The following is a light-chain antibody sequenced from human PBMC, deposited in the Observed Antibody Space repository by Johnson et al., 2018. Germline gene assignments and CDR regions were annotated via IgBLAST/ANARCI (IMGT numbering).Light chain of an antibody. CDR3: GTWDSSLSAGNV. J-gene: IGLJ1*01. CDR1: SSNIGNHY. CDR2: ENN. Sequence: QSVLTQPPSVSAAPGQKVTISCSGSSSNIGNHYVSWYQQLPGTAPKLLIYENNKRPSGIPDRFSGSKSGTSATLAITGLQTGDEADYYCGTWDSSLSAGNVFGTGTKVTVL. V-gene: IGLV1-51*02.